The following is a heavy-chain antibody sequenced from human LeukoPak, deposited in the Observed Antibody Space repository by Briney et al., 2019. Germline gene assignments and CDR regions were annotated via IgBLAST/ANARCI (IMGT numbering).Heavy chain of an antibody. D-gene: IGHD1-26*01. CDR2: ISAYNGNT. J-gene: IGHJ3*02. CDR1: GYTFTSYG. CDR3: ARCKRWGSYKANDAFDI. V-gene: IGHV1-18*01. Sequence: ASVKVSCKASGYTFTSYGISWVRQAPGQGLEWMGWISAYNGNTNYAQKLQGRVTMTTDTSTSTAYMELRSLRSDDTAVYYCARCKRWGSYKANDAFDIWGQGTMATVSS.